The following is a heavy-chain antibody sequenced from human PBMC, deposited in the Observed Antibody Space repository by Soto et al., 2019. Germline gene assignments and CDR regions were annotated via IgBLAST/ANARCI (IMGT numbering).Heavy chain of an antibody. CDR2: MYNTGST. D-gene: IGHD2-21*02. CDR1: GGSIRGYY. V-gene: IGHV4-59*01. CDR3: ARDLWGYCGTDCYPLDV. Sequence: SETLSLTCTVSGGSIRGYYWSWIRQPPGQGLEWIGYMYNTGSTVYNPSFKSRVTISVDTSKNQFSLKLNSVTAADTAVYYCARDLWGYCGTDCYPLDVWGQGTTVT. J-gene: IGHJ6*02.